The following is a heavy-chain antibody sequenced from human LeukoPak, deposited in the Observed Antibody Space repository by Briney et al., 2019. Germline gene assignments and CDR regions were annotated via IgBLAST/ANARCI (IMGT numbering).Heavy chain of an antibody. CDR1: GYTFTSYD. D-gene: IGHD3-10*01. V-gene: IGHV1-8*01. CDR2: MNPNSGNT. CDR3: ARGRGLSMVRGVISAY. Sequence: ASVKVSCKASGYTFTSYDINWVRQATGQGLEWMGWMNPNSGNTGYAQKFQGRVTMTRNTSISTAYMELSSLRSEDTAVYYSARGRGLSMVRGVISAYWGQGTLVTVSS. J-gene: IGHJ4*02.